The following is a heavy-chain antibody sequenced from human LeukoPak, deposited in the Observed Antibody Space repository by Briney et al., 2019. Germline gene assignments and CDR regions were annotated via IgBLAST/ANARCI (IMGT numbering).Heavy chain of an antibody. CDR1: GGSISSYY. CDR2: IYYSGST. J-gene: IGHJ5*02. Sequence: SETLSLTCTVSGGSISSYYWSWIRQPPGKGLEWIGYIYYSGSTNYNPSLKSRVTISVDTSKNQFYLKLSSVTAADTAVYYCATYRNWIDRITGFDPWGQGTLVTVSS. CDR3: ATYRNWIDRITGFDP. V-gene: IGHV4-59*01. D-gene: IGHD1-1*01.